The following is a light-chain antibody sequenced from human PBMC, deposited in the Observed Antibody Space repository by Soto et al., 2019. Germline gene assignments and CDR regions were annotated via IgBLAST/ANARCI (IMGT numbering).Light chain of an antibody. V-gene: IGKV1-6*01. CDR1: QGIRND. Sequence: AIQMTQSPSSLSASVGDRVTITCRASQGIRNDLGWYQQKPGKAPKLLIYAASSLQSGVPSRFSGSGSGTDFTLTIRSMQTQDFANYYCQQLNSYPLTFGGGTKVDIK. J-gene: IGKJ4*01. CDR2: AAS. CDR3: QQLNSYPLT.